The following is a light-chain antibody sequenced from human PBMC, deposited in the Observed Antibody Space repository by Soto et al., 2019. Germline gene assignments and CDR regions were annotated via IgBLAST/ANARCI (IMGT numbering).Light chain of an antibody. V-gene: IGLV2-14*01. J-gene: IGLJ1*01. CDR2: AVS. Sequence: QSVLTQPASVSGSPGQSITISCTGTSSDVGANIFVSWHQQHPGKAPKLMIYAVSSRPSGVSYRFSGSKSGNTASLTISGLQAEDEADYYCSSYTINTSYVFGTATKVTVL. CDR1: SSDVGANIF. CDR3: SSYTINTSYV.